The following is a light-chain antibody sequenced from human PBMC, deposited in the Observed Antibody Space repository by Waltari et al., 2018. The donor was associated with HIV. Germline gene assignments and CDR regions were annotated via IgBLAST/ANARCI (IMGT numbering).Light chain of an antibody. CDR2: CNI. CDR1: SSNIGAGYD. CDR3: QSYDSSLSGYV. V-gene: IGLV1-40*01. Sequence: QSVLTQPPSVSGAPGQRVTISCTGSSSNIGAGYDVHWYQQLPGTAPILLIYCNINRPSGVPDRFSGSASGTSASLAITGLQAEDEADYYCQSYDSSLSGYVFGTGTKVTVL. J-gene: IGLJ1*01.